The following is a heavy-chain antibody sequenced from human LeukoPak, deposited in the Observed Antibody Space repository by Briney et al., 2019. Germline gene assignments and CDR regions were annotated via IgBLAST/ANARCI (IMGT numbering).Heavy chain of an antibody. CDR2: MNPNSGNT. Sequence: ASVTVSFRACGYTFPRYDMNWVRQATGKAREWVGGMNPNSGNTGYAQNFQDRVTKTRNTSISTPYRELSSLRSEDTAVYYCASGGNYYYYGMDVWGQGTTVTVSS. V-gene: IGHV1-8*01. J-gene: IGHJ6*02. CDR1: GYTFPRYD. CDR3: ASGGNYYYYGMDV.